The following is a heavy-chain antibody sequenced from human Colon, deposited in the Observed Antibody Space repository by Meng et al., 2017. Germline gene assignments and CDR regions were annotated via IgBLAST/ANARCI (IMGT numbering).Heavy chain of an antibody. Sequence: GSLRLSCAVYGGSFSGYYWSWIRQPPGKGLEWIGEINHSGSTNYNPSLKSRVTISVDTSKNQFSLKLSSVTAADTAVYYCARVGPSGRFPSAYSSSPRTARPREYYYYGMDVWGQGTTVTVSS. CDR2: INHSGST. CDR3: ARVGPSGRFPSAYSSSPRTARPREYYYYGMDV. D-gene: IGHD6-6*01. J-gene: IGHJ6*02. CDR1: GGSFSGYY. V-gene: IGHV4-34*01.